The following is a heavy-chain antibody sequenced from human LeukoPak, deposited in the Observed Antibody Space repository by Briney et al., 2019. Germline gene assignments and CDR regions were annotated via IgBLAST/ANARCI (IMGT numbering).Heavy chain of an antibody. D-gene: IGHD3-3*01. CDR3: ARGAQLRFLEWLFDAFDI. J-gene: IGHJ3*02. CDR1: GYTFTSYG. V-gene: IGHV1-69*05. Sequence: SVKVSCKASGYTFTSYGISWVRQAPGQGLEWMGGIIPIFGTANYAQKFQGRVTITTDESTSTAYMELSSLRSEDTAVYYCARGAQLRFLEWLFDAFDIWGQGTMVTVSS. CDR2: IIPIFGTA.